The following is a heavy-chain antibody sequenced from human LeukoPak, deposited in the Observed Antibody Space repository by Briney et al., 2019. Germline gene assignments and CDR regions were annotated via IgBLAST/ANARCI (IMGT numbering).Heavy chain of an antibody. CDR3: ARGVGFVKIDF. D-gene: IGHD3-10*01. Sequence: SQTLSLTCAVYAGSFSGYYSSWLSQPPAKGLEWIGEINYSGRTNYNPSFTSRVTISVDTSKNQFTLTLASVTAADTAVYYCARGVGFVKIDFWGQGTLVTVSS. CDR2: INYSGRT. CDR1: AGSFSGYY. J-gene: IGHJ4*02. V-gene: IGHV4-34*01.